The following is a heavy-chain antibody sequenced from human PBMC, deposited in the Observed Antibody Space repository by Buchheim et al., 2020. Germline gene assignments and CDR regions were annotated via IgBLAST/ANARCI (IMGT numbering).Heavy chain of an antibody. V-gene: IGHV3-48*02. D-gene: IGHD6-6*01. J-gene: IGHJ4*02. CDR1: GFTFSSYS. Sequence: EVQLVESGGGLVQPGGSLRLSCAASGFTFSSYSMNWVRQAPGKGLEWVSYISSSTTIYYADSVQGRFTISRDNATNYLYLQMNSLRDEDTAVYYCARGEKAYSSSSFDYWDQGTL. CDR3: ARGEKAYSSSSFDY. CDR2: ISSSTTI.